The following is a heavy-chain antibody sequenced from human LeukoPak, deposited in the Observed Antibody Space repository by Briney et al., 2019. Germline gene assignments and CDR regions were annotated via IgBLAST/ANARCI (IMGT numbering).Heavy chain of an antibody. D-gene: IGHD2-2*01. CDR3: TRVYCSGSSCYAAFDY. CDR1: GGSISSYY. CDR2: IYYSGST. J-gene: IGHJ4*02. V-gene: IGHV4-59*08. Sequence: PSETLSLTCTVSGGSISSYYWSWIRQPPGKGLEWIGYIYYSGSTNYNPSLKSRVTISIDTSKNQFSLKLNSVTAADTAVYYCTRVYCSGSSCYAAFDYWGQGTLVTVSS.